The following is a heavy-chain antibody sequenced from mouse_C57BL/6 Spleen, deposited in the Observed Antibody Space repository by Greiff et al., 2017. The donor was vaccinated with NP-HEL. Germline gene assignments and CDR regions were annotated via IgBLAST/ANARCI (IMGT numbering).Heavy chain of an antibody. CDR1: GYTFTSYW. V-gene: IGHV1-50*01. CDR2: IDPSDSYT. D-gene: IGHD1-1*01. J-gene: IGHJ1*03. Sequence: VQLVESGAELVKPGASVKLSCKASGYTFTSYWMQWVKQRPGQGLEWIGEIDPSDSYTNYNQKFKGKATLTVDTSSSTAYMQLSSLTSEDSAVYYCARHYSSSPYWYFDVWGTGTTVTVSS. CDR3: ARHYSSSPYWYFDV.